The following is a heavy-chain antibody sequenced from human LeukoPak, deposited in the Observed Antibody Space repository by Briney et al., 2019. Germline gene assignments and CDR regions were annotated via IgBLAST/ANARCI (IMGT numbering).Heavy chain of an antibody. CDR1: GGSISIYY. J-gene: IGHJ4*02. V-gene: IGHV4-4*09. CDR2: IYTSGST. D-gene: IGHD2-15*01. Sequence: SETLSLTCTVSGGSISIYYWSWIRQPPGKGLEWIWYIYTSGSTNYNPSLKSRVTISVDTSKNQFSLKLSSLTAADTAVYYCATSNDVKVAPFDHWGQGTLVTVSS. CDR3: ATSNDVKVAPFDH.